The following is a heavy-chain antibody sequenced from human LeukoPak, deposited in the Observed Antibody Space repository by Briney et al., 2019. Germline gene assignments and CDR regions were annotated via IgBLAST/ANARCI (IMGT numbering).Heavy chain of an antibody. CDR2: INHSGST. CDR3: AGGSYYDY. D-gene: IGHD3-10*01. Sequence: SETLSLTCAVYGGSFSGYYWSWIRQPPGKGLEWIGEINHSGSTNYNPSLKSRVTISVDTSKNQFSLKLSSVTAADTAVYYCAGGSYYDYWGRGTLVTVSS. V-gene: IGHV4-34*01. CDR1: GGSFSGYY. J-gene: IGHJ4*02.